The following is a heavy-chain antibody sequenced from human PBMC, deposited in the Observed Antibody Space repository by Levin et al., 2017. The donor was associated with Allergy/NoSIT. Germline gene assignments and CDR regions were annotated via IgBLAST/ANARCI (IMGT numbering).Heavy chain of an antibody. Sequence: SVKVSCKASGGSFSWYVIAWVRQAPGQGLEWMGGITPILGSPKYAQNFQGRVTVTADESTNTAYMELSNLRSEDTAMYYCARASYYNGSSGYSFDSWGQGTLVTVSS. CDR1: GGSFSWYV. D-gene: IGHD3-22*01. J-gene: IGHJ4*02. V-gene: IGHV1-69*13. CDR3: ARASYYNGSSGYSFDS. CDR2: ITPILGSP.